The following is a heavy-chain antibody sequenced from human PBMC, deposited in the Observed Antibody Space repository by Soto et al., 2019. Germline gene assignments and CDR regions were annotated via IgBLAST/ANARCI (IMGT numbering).Heavy chain of an antibody. CDR1: GGSISSYY. D-gene: IGHD2-15*01. V-gene: IGHV4-4*07. Sequence: SETLSLTCTVSGGSISSYYWRWIRRPAGKGLERIGRIYTSGSTNYNPSLKSRVTMSVDTSKNHFSLKLSSVTAADTAVYYWARGIVVVVAASADNWFDPWGQGTLVAVSS. CDR2: IYTSGST. J-gene: IGHJ5*02. CDR3: ARGIVVVVAASADNWFDP.